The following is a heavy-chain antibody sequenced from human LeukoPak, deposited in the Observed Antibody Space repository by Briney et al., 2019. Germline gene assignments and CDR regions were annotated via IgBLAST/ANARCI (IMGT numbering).Heavy chain of an antibody. CDR1: GFTFSSYS. CDR2: ISSSSSYI. V-gene: IGHV3-21*04. Sequence: PGGSLRLSCAASGFTFSSYSMNWVRQAPGKGLEWVSSISSSSSYIHYADSVKGRFTISRDNAKNSLYLQMNSLRAEDTALYYCTRHVGAGYYFYMDVWGKGTTVTVSS. D-gene: IGHD3-16*01. CDR3: TRHVGAGYYFYMDV. J-gene: IGHJ6*03.